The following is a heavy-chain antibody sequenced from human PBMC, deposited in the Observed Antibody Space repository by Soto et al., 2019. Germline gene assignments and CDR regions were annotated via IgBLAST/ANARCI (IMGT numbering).Heavy chain of an antibody. CDR3: AREVMTMPNWSDP. CDR1: GGSINSGGYY. Sequence: SETLSLTCTVSGGSINSGGYYWSWIRQHPGKGLEWIGYIYYSGSTYYNPSLKSRVTISIDTSENRFSLKLNSVTAADTAVYYCAREVMTMPNWSDPWGQGTLVTVS. J-gene: IGHJ5*02. V-gene: IGHV4-31*03. D-gene: IGHD2-21*02. CDR2: IYYSGST.